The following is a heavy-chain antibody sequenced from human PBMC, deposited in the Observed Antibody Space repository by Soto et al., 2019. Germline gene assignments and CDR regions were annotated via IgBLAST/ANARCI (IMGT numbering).Heavy chain of an antibody. J-gene: IGHJ3*02. D-gene: IGHD6-6*01. Sequence: QVQLQESGPGLVKPSQTLSLTCSVSGGSISSGDYYWSWIRQPPGKGLEWIAYIYYSGIIYYNPAYESRVTMSRETSNHQFXLNLDSVTAADTAVYYCAREVGEVDYSSSSDAFDIWGQGTMVTVSS. V-gene: IGHV4-30-4*01. CDR2: IYYSGII. CDR1: GGSISSGDYY. CDR3: AREVGEVDYSSSSDAFDI.